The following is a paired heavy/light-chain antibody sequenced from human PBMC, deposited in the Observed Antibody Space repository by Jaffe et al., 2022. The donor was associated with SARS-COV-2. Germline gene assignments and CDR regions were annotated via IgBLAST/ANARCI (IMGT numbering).Heavy chain of an antibody. D-gene: IGHD4-4*01. J-gene: IGHJ4*02. CDR1: GFTFSGSV. CDR2: IRSKTNNYAT. CDR3: VGLDYSTFGGY. Sequence: EVQLVESGGGLVQPGGSLKLSCAASGFTFSGSVMHWVRQASGKGLEWLGLIRSKTNNYATAYAASVKGRFTISRDDSKNMAYLQMISLQTEDTAVYYCVGLDYSTFGGYWGQGTLVTVSS. V-gene: IGHV3-73*02.
Light chain of an antibody. J-gene: IGKJ1*01. CDR2: LGS. Sequence: DIVMTQSPLSLPVTPGEPASISCRSSQSLLHTNGYNSLDWYLQKPGQSPQLLIYLGSDRASGVPDRFSGSGSGTNFTLKISRVEAEDVGVYYCMQSLQTPRTFGQGTKVEIK. CDR1: QSLLHTNGYNS. V-gene: IGKV2-28*01. CDR3: MQSLQTPRT.